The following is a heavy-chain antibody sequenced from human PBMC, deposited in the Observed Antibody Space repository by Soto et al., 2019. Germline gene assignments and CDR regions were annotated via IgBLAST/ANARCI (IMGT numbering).Heavy chain of an antibody. CDR3: ARDSIGHGYLTYYFDY. Sequence: QVQLVESGGGVVQPGRSLRLSCAASGFTFSSYAMHWVRQAPGKGLEWVAVISYDGSNKYYADSVKGRFTISRDNSKNTLYLQMNSLRAEDTDVYYCARDSIGHGYLTYYFDYWGQGTLVTVSS. D-gene: IGHD1-1*01. CDR2: ISYDGSNK. V-gene: IGHV3-30-3*01. CDR1: GFTFSSYA. J-gene: IGHJ4*02.